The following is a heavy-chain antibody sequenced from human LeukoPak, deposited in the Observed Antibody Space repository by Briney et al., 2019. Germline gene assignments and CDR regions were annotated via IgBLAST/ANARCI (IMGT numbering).Heavy chain of an antibody. Sequence: ASVKVSCKASGYTFTSYAMHWVRQAPGQRLEGMGWINAGNGNTKYSQKFQGRVTITRDTSASTAYMELSSLRSEDTAVYYCAKECSSGWYDFDYWGQGTLVTVSS. CDR2: INAGNGNT. J-gene: IGHJ4*02. V-gene: IGHV1-3*01. CDR1: GYTFTSYA. D-gene: IGHD6-19*01. CDR3: AKECSSGWYDFDY.